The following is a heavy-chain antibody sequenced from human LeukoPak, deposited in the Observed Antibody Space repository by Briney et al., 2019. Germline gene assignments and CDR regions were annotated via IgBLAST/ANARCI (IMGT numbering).Heavy chain of an antibody. CDR2: INPSGGST. D-gene: IGHD6-13*01. CDR3: ARVGHSSGWYSDY. CDR1: GYTFTSYY. J-gene: IGHJ4*02. Sequence: GASVKVSCKASGYTFTSYYMHWGRQAPGQGLEWMGIINPSGGSTSYAQKFQGRVTMTRGTSTSTAYMELSRMRSDDTALYYCARVGHSSGWYSDYWGQGTLVTVSS. V-gene: IGHV1-46*01.